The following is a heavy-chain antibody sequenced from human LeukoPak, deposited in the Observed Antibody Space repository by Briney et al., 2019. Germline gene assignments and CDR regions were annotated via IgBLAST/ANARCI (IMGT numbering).Heavy chain of an antibody. CDR1: GYTFSSYG. V-gene: IGHV1-18*01. D-gene: IGHD3-9*01. Sequence: ASVKVSCKTSGYTFSSYGITWVRQAPGQGLEWVGWIRGDNGDTNYGKKLQGRVTMTTDTSTSTAYMELRSLGSDDTAVYYCARVGLLTGYYFFDYWGQGTLVTVSS. CDR2: IRGDNGDT. CDR3: ARVGLLTGYYFFDY. J-gene: IGHJ4*02.